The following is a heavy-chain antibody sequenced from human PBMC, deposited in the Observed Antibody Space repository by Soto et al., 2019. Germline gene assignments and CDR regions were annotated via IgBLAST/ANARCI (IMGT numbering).Heavy chain of an antibody. CDR1: GGTFSSYA. Sequence: QVQLVQSGAEVKKPGSSVKVSCKASGGTFSSYAISWVRQAPGQGLEWMGGIIPIFGTANYAQKFQGRVTITADESTSTAYMELSSLRSADTAVYYCAKGGYSGYDGQGYYYYYGMDVWGQGTTVTVSS. CDR2: IIPIFGTA. V-gene: IGHV1-69*01. D-gene: IGHD5-12*01. CDR3: AKGGYSGYDGQGYYYYYGMDV. J-gene: IGHJ6*02.